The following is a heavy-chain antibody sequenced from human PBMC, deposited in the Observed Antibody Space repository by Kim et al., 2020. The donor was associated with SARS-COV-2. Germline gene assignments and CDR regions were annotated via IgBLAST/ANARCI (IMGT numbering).Heavy chain of an antibody. D-gene: IGHD6-13*01. CDR2: TYYRSKWYN. V-gene: IGHV6-1*01. J-gene: IGHJ6*02. CDR3: ARGTREGSSSGYYYYGMDV. Sequence: SQTLSLTCAISGDSVSSNSAAWNWIRQSPSRGLEWLGRTYYRSKWYNDYAVSVKSRITINPDTSKNQFSLQLNSVTPEDTAVYYCARGTREGSSSGYYYYGMDVWGQGTTVTVSS. CDR1: GDSVSSNSAA.